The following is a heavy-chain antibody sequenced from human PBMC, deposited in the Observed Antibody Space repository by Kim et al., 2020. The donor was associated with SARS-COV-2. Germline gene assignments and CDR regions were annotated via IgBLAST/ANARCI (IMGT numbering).Heavy chain of an antibody. Sequence: ASVKVSCKASGYTFTASVMHWVRQAPGQGLEWMGCISAGIGSSKYSQTFHTKYSLKFQGRVTVTRDTSKSTDYMELGNLRSEDTAVYYCAREKPAAASGAFDIGGLGTMVTVSS. V-gene: IGHV1-3*01. J-gene: IGHJ3*02. CDR1: GYTFTASV. CDR2: ISAGIGSSKYSQTFHT. D-gene: IGHD6-13*01. CDR3: AREKPAAASGAFDI.